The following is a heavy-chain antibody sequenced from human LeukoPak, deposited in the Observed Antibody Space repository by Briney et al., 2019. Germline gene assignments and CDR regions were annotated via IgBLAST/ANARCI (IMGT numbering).Heavy chain of an antibody. CDR3: ARVASSGNDAFDI. CDR1: GYTFTSYY. D-gene: IGHD3-10*01. CDR2: INPSGGST. Sequence: GASVKVSCKASGYTFTSYYIHWVRQAPGQGLEWMGIINPSGGSTSYAQKFQGRVTMTRDTSTSTVYMELSSLRSEDTAVYYCARVASSGNDAFDICGQGTMVTVSS. J-gene: IGHJ3*02. V-gene: IGHV1-46*01.